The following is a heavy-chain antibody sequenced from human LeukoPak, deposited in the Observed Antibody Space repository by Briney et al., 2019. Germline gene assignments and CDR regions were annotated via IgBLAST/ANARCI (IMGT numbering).Heavy chain of an antibody. J-gene: IGHJ4*02. CDR1: GFTFSSYS. CDR2: ISSSRSYI. D-gene: IGHD6-19*01. V-gene: IGHV3-21*01. Sequence: GGSLRLSCAASGFTFSSYSMNWVRQAPGKGLEWVSSISSSRSYIYYADSVKGRFTISRDNSKDTLYLQMNSLRAEDTAVYYCARVRIAVAGIDYWGQGTLVTVSS. CDR3: ARVRIAVAGIDY.